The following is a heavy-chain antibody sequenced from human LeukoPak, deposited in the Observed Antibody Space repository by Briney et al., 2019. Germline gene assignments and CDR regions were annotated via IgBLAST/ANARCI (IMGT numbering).Heavy chain of an antibody. J-gene: IGHJ6*02. CDR2: IGTAGDT. V-gene: IGHV3-13*01. Sequence: GGSLRLSCTASGFTFNRYDMHWVRQVTGKGLEWVSGIGTAGDTYYADSVKGRFTISRDNSKNTLYLQMNSLRAEDTAVYYCAKDRGPRTSYYYYGMDVWGQGTTVTVSS. CDR1: GFTFNRYD. CDR3: AKDRGPRTSYYYYGMDV.